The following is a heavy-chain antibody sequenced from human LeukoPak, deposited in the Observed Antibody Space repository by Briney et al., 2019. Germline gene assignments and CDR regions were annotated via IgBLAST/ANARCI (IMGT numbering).Heavy chain of an antibody. Sequence: SETLSLTCTVSGGSISSGGYYWSWIRQHPGKGLEWIGYIYYSGSTYYNPSLKSRVTISVDTSKTQFSLKLSSVTAADTAVYYCARGSYSSSSGVYYFDYWGQGTLVTVSS. CDR2: IYYSGST. J-gene: IGHJ4*02. CDR3: ARGSYSSSSGVYYFDY. D-gene: IGHD6-6*01. V-gene: IGHV4-31*03. CDR1: GGSISSGGYY.